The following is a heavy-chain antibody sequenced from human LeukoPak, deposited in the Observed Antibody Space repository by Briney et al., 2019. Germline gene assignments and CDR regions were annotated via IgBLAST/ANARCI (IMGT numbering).Heavy chain of an antibody. CDR2: IYYSGST. CDR1: GGSISSSSYY. V-gene: IGHV4-39*07. Sequence: SETLSLTCTVSGGSISSSSYYWGWIRQPPGKGLEWIGSIYYSGSTYYNPSLKGRVTISVDTSQNQVSLKLRSVTAADAAVYYCATPGKTWGPFDDWGQGTLVAVSS. J-gene: IGHJ4*02. D-gene: IGHD7-27*01. CDR3: ATPGKTWGPFDD.